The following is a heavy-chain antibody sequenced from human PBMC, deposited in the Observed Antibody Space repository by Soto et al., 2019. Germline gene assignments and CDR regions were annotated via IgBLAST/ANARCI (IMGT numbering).Heavy chain of an antibody. CDR3: ARDNEPRYCSSTSCYRGAFDI. CDR2: TYYRSKWYN. CDR1: GDSVSSNSAA. V-gene: IGHV6-1*01. J-gene: IGHJ3*02. D-gene: IGHD2-2*01. Sequence: PSQTLSLTCAISGDSVSSNSAAWNWIRQSPSRGLEWLGRTYYRSKWYNDYAVSVKSRITINPDTSKNQFSLQLNSVTPEDTAVYYCARDNEPRYCSSTSCYRGAFDIWGQGTMVTVSS.